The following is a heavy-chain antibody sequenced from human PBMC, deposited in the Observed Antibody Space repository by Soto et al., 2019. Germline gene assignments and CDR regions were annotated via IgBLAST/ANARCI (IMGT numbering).Heavy chain of an antibody. Sequence: QVQLVQSGAEVKKPGSSVKVSCKASGGTFSSYAISWVRQAPGQGLEWMGGIIPIFGTANYAQKFQGRVTITADESTSTAYMELSSLRSEDTAVYYCARDRTGPSPYYYDSSGYYHDAFDIWGQGTMVTVSS. D-gene: IGHD3-22*01. CDR1: GGTFSSYA. CDR3: ARDRTGPSPYYYDSSGYYHDAFDI. CDR2: IIPIFGTA. V-gene: IGHV1-69*01. J-gene: IGHJ3*02.